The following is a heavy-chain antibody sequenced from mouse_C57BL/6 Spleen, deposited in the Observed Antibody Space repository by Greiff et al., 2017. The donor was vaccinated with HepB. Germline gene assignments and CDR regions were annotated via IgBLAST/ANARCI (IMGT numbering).Heavy chain of an antibody. CDR2: IYPGDGDT. Sequence: VKLMESGPELVKPGASVKISCKASGYAFSSSWMNWVKQRPGKGLEWIGRIYPGDGDTNYNGKFKGKATLTADKSSSTAYMQLSSLTSEDSAVYFCARDSNYGRFAYWGQGTLVTVSA. CDR1: GYAFSSSW. CDR3: ARDSNYGRFAY. D-gene: IGHD2-5*01. J-gene: IGHJ3*01. V-gene: IGHV1-82*01.